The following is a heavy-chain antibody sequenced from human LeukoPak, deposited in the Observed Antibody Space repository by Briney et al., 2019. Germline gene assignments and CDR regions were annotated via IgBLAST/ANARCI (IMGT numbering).Heavy chain of an antibody. CDR2: INPTGGST. V-gene: IGHV1-46*01. CDR1: GYTFTSYY. Sequence: ASVKVSCKASGYTFTSYYIHWVRQAPGQGLEWMGLINPTGGSTSYAQKFQGRVTMTRDMSTSTVYMELSSLKSEDTAVYYCARVGSSNYYDSSEYFQHLGQGTLVTVSS. D-gene: IGHD3-22*01. CDR3: ARVGSSNYYDSSEYFQH. J-gene: IGHJ1*01.